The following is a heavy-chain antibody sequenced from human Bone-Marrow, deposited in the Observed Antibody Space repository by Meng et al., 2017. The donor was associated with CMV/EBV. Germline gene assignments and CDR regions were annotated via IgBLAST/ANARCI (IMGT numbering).Heavy chain of an antibody. CDR1: GGSFSGHY. CDR3: ARDPGRIAAAGTIY. V-gene: IGHV4-34*01. CDR2: INHRGST. Sequence: SETLSLTCAVYGGSFSGHYWSWIRQPPGKGLEWIGEINHRGSTNYNPSLKSRVTISVDTSKNQFSLKLSSVTAADTAVYYCARDPGRIAAAGTIYWGQGTLVTVSS. D-gene: IGHD6-13*01. J-gene: IGHJ4*02.